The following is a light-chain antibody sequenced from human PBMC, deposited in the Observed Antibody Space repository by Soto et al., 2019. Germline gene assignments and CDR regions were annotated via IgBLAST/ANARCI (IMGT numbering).Light chain of an antibody. V-gene: IGLV2-14*01. J-gene: IGLJ1*01. CDR1: SSDIGAYNF. CDR3: NSYTAATTYV. Sequence: QSVLTQPASASGSPGQSIIISCSGTSSDIGAYNFVAWYQQHPGKAPKLIIYGVTNRPSGVSNRFSGSKSGNTASLTISGLQAEDEADYYCNSYTAATTYVLGTGTKVTVL. CDR2: GVT.